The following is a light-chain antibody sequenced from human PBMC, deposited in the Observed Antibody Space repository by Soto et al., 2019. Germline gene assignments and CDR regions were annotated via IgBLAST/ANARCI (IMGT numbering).Light chain of an antibody. CDR3: QQSYSSPWT. Sequence: DIQMTQSPSSLSASVGDRVTITCRASQSISSYLNWYQQKPGKAPKLLIYAASSLQSGVPLRFSGSGSGTDFTLTITSLQPEDFATYYCQQSYSSPWTFGQGTRWIS. CDR2: AAS. CDR1: QSISSY. V-gene: IGKV1-39*01. J-gene: IGKJ1*01.